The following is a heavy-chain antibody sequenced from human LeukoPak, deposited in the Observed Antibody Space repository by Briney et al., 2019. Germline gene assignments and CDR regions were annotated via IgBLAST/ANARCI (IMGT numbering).Heavy chain of an antibody. CDR3: ARGLRRRGSYSKPYYFDY. V-gene: IGHV1-8*01. CDR1: GYTFTSYD. D-gene: IGHD3-10*01. Sequence: ASVKVSCKASGYTFTSYDINWVRQATGQGLEWMGWMNPNSGNTGYAQKFQGRVTMTRNTSISTAYMELSSLRSEDTAVYYCARGLRRRGSYSKPYYFDYWGQGTLVTVSS. CDR2: MNPNSGNT. J-gene: IGHJ4*02.